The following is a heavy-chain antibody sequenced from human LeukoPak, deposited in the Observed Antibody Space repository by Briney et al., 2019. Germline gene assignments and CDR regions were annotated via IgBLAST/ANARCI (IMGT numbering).Heavy chain of an antibody. CDR2: ISGSGSGT. CDR1: GFTVGSYA. D-gene: IGHD2-8*02. V-gene: IGHV3-23*01. CDR3: AKEVVSGGEFDY. J-gene: IGHJ4*02. Sequence: GGSLRLSCAASGFTVGSYAMSWVRQAPGKGLERVSAISGSGSGTYYADSVKGRFTISRDNSKNTLSLQMNSLRAEDTAVYYCAKEVVSGGEFDYWGQGTLVTVSS.